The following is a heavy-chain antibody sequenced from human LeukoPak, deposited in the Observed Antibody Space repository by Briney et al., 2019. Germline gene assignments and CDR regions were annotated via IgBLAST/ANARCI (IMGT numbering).Heavy chain of an antibody. J-gene: IGHJ6*03. V-gene: IGHV1-18*01. D-gene: IGHD3-10*01. CDR3: ARVGNYYGSGSYYPAGYYYYYMDV. CDR2: ISAYNGNT. CDR1: GYTFTSYG. Sequence: ASVKVSCKASGYTFTSYGISWVRQAPGQGLEWMGWISAYNGNTNYAQKLQGRVTMTTDTSTSTAYMELRSLRSDDTAVYYCARVGNYYGSGSYYPAGYYYYYMDVWGKGTTVTVSS.